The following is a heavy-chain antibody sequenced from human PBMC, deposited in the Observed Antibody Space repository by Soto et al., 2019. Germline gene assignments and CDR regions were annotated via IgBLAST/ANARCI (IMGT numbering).Heavy chain of an antibody. CDR3: ARDLGYCSGGSCYDVGSYYYYGMDV. CDR2: IWYDGSNK. V-gene: IGHV3-33*01. D-gene: IGHD2-15*01. CDR1: GFTFSSYG. J-gene: IGHJ6*02. Sequence: QVQLVESGGGVVQPGRSLRLSCAASGFTFSSYGMHWVRQAPGKGLEWVAVIWYDGSNKYYADSVKGRFTISRDNSKNTLYLQMNSLRAEDTAVYYCARDLGYCSGGSCYDVGSYYYYGMDVWGQGTTVTVSS.